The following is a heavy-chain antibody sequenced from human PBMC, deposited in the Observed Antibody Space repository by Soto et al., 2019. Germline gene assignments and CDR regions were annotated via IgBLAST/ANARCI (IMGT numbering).Heavy chain of an antibody. CDR3: AKDGDCSGGSCYSARYYGMDV. CDR2: ISWNSGSI. V-gene: IGHV3-9*01. D-gene: IGHD2-15*01. Sequence: GGSLRLSCAASGFTFDDYAMHWVRQAPGKGLEWVSGISWNSGSIGYADSVKGRFTISRDNAKNSLYLQMNSLRAEDTALYYCAKDGDCSGGSCYSARYYGMDVWGQGTTVTVSS. CDR1: GFTFDDYA. J-gene: IGHJ6*02.